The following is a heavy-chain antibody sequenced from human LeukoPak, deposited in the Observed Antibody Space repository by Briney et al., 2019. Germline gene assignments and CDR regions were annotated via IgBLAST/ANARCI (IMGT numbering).Heavy chain of an antibody. CDR2: ISSSGST. V-gene: IGHV4-61*10. D-gene: IGHD3-3*01. CDR1: GGSVSSGSYY. CDR3: AKANTRHYDFWSGPDYYFDY. Sequence: PSETLSLTCTVSGGSVSSGSYYWTWIRQPAGKGLEWIGRISSSGSTNYNPSLKSRVTISVDTSGNRFSLKLSSVTAADTAVYYCAKANTRHYDFWSGPDYYFDYWGQGTLVTVSS. J-gene: IGHJ4*02.